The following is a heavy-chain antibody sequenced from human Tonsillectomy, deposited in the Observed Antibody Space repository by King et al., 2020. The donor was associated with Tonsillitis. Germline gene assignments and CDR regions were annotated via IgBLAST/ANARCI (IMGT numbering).Heavy chain of an antibody. CDR3: AKVGGYNYVNYFDY. J-gene: IGHJ4*02. V-gene: IGHV3-66*01. D-gene: IGHD5-24*01. CDR2: IYSGGST. CDR1: GFTVSSNY. Sequence: VQLVESGGGLVQPGGSLRLSCAASGFTVSSNYMSWVRQAPGKGLEWGSVIYSGGSTYYADSVKGRFTISRDNSKNTLYLQMNSLRAEDTAVYYCAKVGGYNYVNYFDYWGQGTLVTVSS.